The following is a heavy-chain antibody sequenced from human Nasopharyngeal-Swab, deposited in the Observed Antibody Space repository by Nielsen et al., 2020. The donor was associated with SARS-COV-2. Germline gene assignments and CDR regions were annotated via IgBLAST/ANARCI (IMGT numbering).Heavy chain of an antibody. J-gene: IGHJ4*02. Sequence: GGSLRLSCAVSGFTFSDSWMHWVRQAPGKGLVWVSRINSDGSRSGYADSVKGRSTIHRDNAKNTIYLQMNSLRAEDTAVYYCARDFDKTGDWGQGTLVTVSS. CDR2: INSDGSRS. V-gene: IGHV3-74*01. CDR3: ARDFDKTGD. CDR1: GFTFSDSW. D-gene: IGHD7-27*01.